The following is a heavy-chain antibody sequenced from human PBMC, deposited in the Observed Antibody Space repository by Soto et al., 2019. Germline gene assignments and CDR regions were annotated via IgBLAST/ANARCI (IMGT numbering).Heavy chain of an antibody. J-gene: IGHJ4*02. Sequence: CGSRILSCLASGFSLANYPMNWVRPPPGKGLEWISYTSPRGDTFYYAESVEGRFTISRDNARNSVYLQMNSLRAEDTAVYYCAREALGVSATIHFDSWGPGNLVTVSS. V-gene: IGHV3-48*01. D-gene: IGHD2-15*01. CDR1: GFSLANYP. CDR3: AREALGVSATIHFDS. CDR2: TSPRGDTF.